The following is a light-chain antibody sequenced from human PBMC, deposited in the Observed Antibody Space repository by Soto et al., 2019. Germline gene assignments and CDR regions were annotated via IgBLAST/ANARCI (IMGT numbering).Light chain of an antibody. CDR2: DAS. V-gene: IGKV3-11*01. J-gene: IGKJ4*01. CDR3: QQRFSGPRLT. CDR1: QSVSNY. Sequence: EIVLTQSPATLSLSPGERATLSCRASQSVSNYLAWYQQKPGQAPRLLIYDASNRTTGIPARFSGSGSGTDFTLSISSLEPDDFADYSCQQRFSGPRLTFGGGTKVEI.